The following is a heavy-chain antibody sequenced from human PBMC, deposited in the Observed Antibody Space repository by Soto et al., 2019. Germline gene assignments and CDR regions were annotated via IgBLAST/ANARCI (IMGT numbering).Heavy chain of an antibody. V-gene: IGHV1-58*01. D-gene: IGHD3-10*01. Sequence: SVKVSSKAPGFTFTSSAVQWVRQSRGQRLEWIGWIVVGSGNTNYAQKFQERVTITRDMSTSTAYMELSSLRSEDTAVYYCAAEGYGSGSYLARYYYYYGMDVWGQGTTVTVSS. J-gene: IGHJ6*02. CDR3: AAEGYGSGSYLARYYYYYGMDV. CDR2: IVVGSGNT. CDR1: GFTFTSSA.